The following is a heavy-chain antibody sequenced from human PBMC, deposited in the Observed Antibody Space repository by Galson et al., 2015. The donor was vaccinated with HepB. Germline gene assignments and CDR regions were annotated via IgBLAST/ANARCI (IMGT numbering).Heavy chain of an antibody. Sequence: SLRLSCAASGFSFSDYWMSWIRQAPGKRPEWVANIRYDEYEYYYADFVKGRFTISRYNARNSVFLQMSSLRADDTAIYYCVRDRTYKGGNFFDFWGQGALVTVSS. CDR3: VRDRTYKGGNFFDF. V-gene: IGHV3-7*03. D-gene: IGHD3-10*01. J-gene: IGHJ4*02. CDR1: GFSFSDYW. CDR2: IRYDEYEY.